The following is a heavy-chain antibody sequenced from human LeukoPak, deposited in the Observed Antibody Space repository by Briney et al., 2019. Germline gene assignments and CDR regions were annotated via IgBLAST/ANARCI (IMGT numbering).Heavy chain of an antibody. D-gene: IGHD1-26*01. J-gene: IGHJ3*02. Sequence: GGSLRLSCAASGFTFDDYAMHWVRQAPGKGLEWVSGISWNSGSIGYADSVKGRFTISRDNAKNPLYLQMNSLRAEDTALYYCAKDILGVGANDALDIWGQGTMVTVSS. CDR2: ISWNSGSI. CDR3: AKDILGVGANDALDI. V-gene: IGHV3-9*01. CDR1: GFTFDDYA.